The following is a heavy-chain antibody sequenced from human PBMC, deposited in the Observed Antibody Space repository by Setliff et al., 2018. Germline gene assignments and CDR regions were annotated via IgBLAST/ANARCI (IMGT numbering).Heavy chain of an antibody. Sequence: SVKVSCKTSGDTFNNYAITWVRQAPGQGPELMGGIIPAFTTANYAANFNDRLRITADESTTTAYMELSSLRSDDTAIYFCARHSGRYYVPGTFDSWGQGTLVTSPQ. CDR1: GDTFNNYA. V-gene: IGHV1-69*13. CDR2: IIPAFTTA. J-gene: IGHJ4*02. D-gene: IGHD3-22*01. CDR3: ARHSGRYYVPGTFDS.